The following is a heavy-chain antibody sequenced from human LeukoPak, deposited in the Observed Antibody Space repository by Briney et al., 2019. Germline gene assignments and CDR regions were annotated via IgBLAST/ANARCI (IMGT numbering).Heavy chain of an antibody. D-gene: IGHD5-12*01. CDR1: GFTFSSYA. J-gene: IGHJ5*02. CDR3: ARDGIVDTNWFDP. V-gene: IGHV3-23*01. CDR2: ISGSGGST. Sequence: PGGALRLSCAASGFTFSSYAMSWVRQAPGKGLEWVSAISGSGGSTYYADSVKGRFTISRDNSKNTLYLQMNSLRAEDTAVYYCARDGIVDTNWFDPWGQGTLVTVSS.